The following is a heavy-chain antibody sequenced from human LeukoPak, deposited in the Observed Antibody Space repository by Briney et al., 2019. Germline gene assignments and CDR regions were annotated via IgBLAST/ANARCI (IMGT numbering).Heavy chain of an antibody. J-gene: IGHJ4*02. CDR3: ARHASRYDFWSGLDY. CDR2: LYYSGST. Sequence: SETLSLTCTVSGGSISGTSYYWGWIRQPPGKGLEWIGSLYYSGSTYYNQSLRSRVTISVDTSKNQFSLRLSSVTAADTAVYYCARHASRYDFWSGLDYWGQGTLVTVSS. CDR1: GGSISGTSYY. D-gene: IGHD3-3*01. V-gene: IGHV4-39*01.